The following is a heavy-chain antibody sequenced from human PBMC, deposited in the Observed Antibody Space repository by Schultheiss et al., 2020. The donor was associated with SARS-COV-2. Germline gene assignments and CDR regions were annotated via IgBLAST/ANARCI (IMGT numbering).Heavy chain of an antibody. D-gene: IGHD2-2*01. CDR3: ARSAFPYCRSTSCYGSFDY. V-gene: IGHV3-23*01. CDR2: ISGSGGST. Sequence: GESLKISCAASGFTFSSYAMSWVRQAPGKGLEWVSAISGSGGSTYYADSVKGRFTISRDNSKNTLYLQMNSLRPEDTAVHYCARSAFPYCRSTSCYGSFDYWGPGTLVTVSS. J-gene: IGHJ4*02. CDR1: GFTFSSYA.